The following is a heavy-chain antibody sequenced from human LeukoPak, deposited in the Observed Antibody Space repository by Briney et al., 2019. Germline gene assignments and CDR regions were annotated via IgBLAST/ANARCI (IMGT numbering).Heavy chain of an antibody. CDR2: INRDGSGK. Sequence: GESLRLSCAASGFTLSTYWMSWVRQAPEKGLEWVANINRDGSGKYYVDSVRGRFTISRDNAKNSLYLQMNSLRAEDTAVYYCARVQTGTTNWFDPWGQGTLVTASS. J-gene: IGHJ5*02. CDR1: GFTLSTYW. CDR3: ARVQTGTTNWFDP. D-gene: IGHD1-1*01. V-gene: IGHV3-7*04.